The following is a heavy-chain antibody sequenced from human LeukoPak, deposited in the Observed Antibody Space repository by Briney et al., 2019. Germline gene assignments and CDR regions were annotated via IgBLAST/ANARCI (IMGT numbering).Heavy chain of an antibody. CDR3: ARVPPGYYDSSGYPYYFDY. V-gene: IGHV1-69*04. Sequence: SVKVSCKASGGTFSSYAISWVRQAPGQGLEWMGRIIPILGIANYAQKFQGRVTITADKSTSTAYMELSSLRSEDTAVYYCARVPPGYYDSSGYPYYFDYWGQGTPVTVSS. D-gene: IGHD3-22*01. J-gene: IGHJ4*02. CDR1: GGTFSSYA. CDR2: IIPILGIA.